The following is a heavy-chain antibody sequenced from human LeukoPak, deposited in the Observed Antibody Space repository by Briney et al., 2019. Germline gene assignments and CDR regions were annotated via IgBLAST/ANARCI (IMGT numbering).Heavy chain of an antibody. J-gene: IGHJ4*02. CDR3: ARNLHYDYVWGSYRHFDY. Sequence: PGGSLRLSCAASGFTFSSYEMNWVRQAPGKGLEWVSYISSSGSTMYYADSVKGRFTISRDNAKNSLYLQMNSLRAEDTAVYYCARNLHYDYVWGSYRHFDYWGQGTLVTVSS. CDR1: GFTFSSYE. V-gene: IGHV3-48*03. CDR2: ISSSGSTM. D-gene: IGHD3-16*02.